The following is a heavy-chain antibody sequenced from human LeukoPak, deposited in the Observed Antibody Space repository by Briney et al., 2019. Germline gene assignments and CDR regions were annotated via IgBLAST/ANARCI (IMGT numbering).Heavy chain of an antibody. V-gene: IGHV5-51*01. D-gene: IGHD4-23*01. CDR1: GYSFTSYW. CDR2: IYPGDSDT. CDR3: ARALDPVVPLYYGMDV. Sequence: GESLKISCKGSGYSFTSYWIGWVRQMPGKGLEWMGIIYPGDSDTRYSPSFQGQVTISADKSISTAYLQWSSLKASDTAMYYCARALDPVVPLYYGMDVWGQGTTVTVSS. J-gene: IGHJ6*02.